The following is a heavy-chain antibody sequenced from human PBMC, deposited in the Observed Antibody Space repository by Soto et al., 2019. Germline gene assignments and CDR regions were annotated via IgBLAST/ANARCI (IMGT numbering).Heavy chain of an antibody. D-gene: IGHD3-10*01. CDR3: ARDLKAPKSSGPSQGWFDP. CDR2: IYYSGST. V-gene: IGHV4-31*03. J-gene: IGHJ5*02. CDR1: GGSISSGGYY. Sequence: QVQLQESGPGLVKPSQTLSLTCTVSGGSISSGGYYWSWIRQHPGKGLEWIGYIYYSGSTYYNPSLKSRVTISVDTSKNQFSLKLSSVTAADTAVYYCARDLKAPKSSGPSQGWFDPWGQGTLVTVSS.